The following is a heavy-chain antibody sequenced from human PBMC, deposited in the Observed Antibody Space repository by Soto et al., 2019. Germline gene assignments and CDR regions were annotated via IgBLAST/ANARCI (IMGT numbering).Heavy chain of an antibody. CDR2: INAGNGNT. V-gene: IGHV1-3*01. Sequence: GASVKVSCKASGYTFTSYAMHWVRQAPGQRLEWMGWINAGNGNTKYSQKFQGRVTITRDTSASTAYMELSSLRSEDTAVYYCARDSSSSGWSGAPKYFQHWGQGTLVTVSS. D-gene: IGHD6-19*01. J-gene: IGHJ1*01. CDR3: ARDSSSSGWSGAPKYFQH. CDR1: GYTFTSYA.